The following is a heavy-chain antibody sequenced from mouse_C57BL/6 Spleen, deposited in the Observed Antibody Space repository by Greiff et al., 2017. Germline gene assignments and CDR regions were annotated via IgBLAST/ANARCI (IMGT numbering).Heavy chain of an antibody. D-gene: IGHD1-1*02. Sequence: QVQLQQPGAELVKPGASVKMSCKASGYTFTSYWITWVKQRPGQGLEWIGDIYPGSGSTNYNEKFKGKATFTADTSSNTAYMQLSSLTTEDSAIYYCARKDYSYAMDYWGQGTSVTVSS. CDR1: GYTFTSYW. CDR2: IYPGSGST. CDR3: ARKDYSYAMDY. J-gene: IGHJ4*01. V-gene: IGHV1-55*01.